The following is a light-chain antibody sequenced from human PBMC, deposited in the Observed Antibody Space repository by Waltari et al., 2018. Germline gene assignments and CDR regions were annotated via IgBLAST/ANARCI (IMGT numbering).Light chain of an antibody. Sequence: QSALTQPPSASGSPGQSVTISCPGTSSDVGGYEYVPWYQRHPGKAPTLIIYEVTKRPSGVPDRFSGSKSGNTASLTVSGLQADDGADYFCCSYAGTSYVFGTGTTVTVL. CDR1: SSDVGGYEY. J-gene: IGLJ1*01. CDR2: EVT. CDR3: CSYAGTSYV. V-gene: IGLV2-8*01.